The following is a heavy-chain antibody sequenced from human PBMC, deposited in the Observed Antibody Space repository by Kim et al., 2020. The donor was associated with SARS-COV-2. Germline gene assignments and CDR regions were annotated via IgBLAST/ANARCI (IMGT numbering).Heavy chain of an antibody. Sequence: GGSLRLSCAASGFTFNNAWMSWVRQAPGKGLEWVGRITSKTDGETTDYAAPVKGRFTISRDDSKNTLYLQMNSLKTEDTAVYYCTTDPNIRYYDILTGYYFLDYWGQGTLVTVSS. J-gene: IGHJ4*02. V-gene: IGHV3-15*01. CDR2: ITSKTDGETT. CDR1: GFTFNNAW. CDR3: TTDPNIRYYDILTGYYFLDY. D-gene: IGHD3-9*01.